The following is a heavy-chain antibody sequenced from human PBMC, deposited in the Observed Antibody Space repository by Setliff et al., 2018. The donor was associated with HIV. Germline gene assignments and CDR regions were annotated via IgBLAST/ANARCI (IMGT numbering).Heavy chain of an antibody. CDR3: ARVRARYSSSWSFDY. D-gene: IGHD6-13*01. J-gene: IGHJ4*02. CDR1: GFSFSSYE. CDR2: ISVSGFNI. Sequence: PGGSLRLSCAGSGFSFSSYEMNWVRLAPGRGLEWISSISVSGFNIYYADSVKGRFFVSRDDAKNSLFLQMNSLRTEDTAVYFCARVRARYSSSWSFDYWGQGTPVTVSS. V-gene: IGHV3-48*03.